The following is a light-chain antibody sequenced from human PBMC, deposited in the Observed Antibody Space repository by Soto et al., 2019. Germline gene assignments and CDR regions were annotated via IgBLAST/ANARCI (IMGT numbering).Light chain of an antibody. CDR2: DAF. CDR3: QQYDSLPYT. CDR1: QDITDY. Sequence: DIQMTQSPSSLSASVGDRVTITCQASQDITDYVNWYPQKPGKAPPLLIYDAFHLETGVPSRFSGSRSGTEFTCTISGLQPEDIATYCCQQYDSLPYTFGQGTKLEIK. J-gene: IGKJ2*01. V-gene: IGKV1-33*01.